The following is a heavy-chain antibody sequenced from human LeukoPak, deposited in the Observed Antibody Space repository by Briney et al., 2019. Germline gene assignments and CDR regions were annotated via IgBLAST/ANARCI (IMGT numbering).Heavy chain of an antibody. Sequence: ASVKVSCKASGYIFTGYYMHWVRQAPGQGLEWMGWINPNSGGTNYAQKFQGRVTMTRDTSISTAYMELSRLRSDDTAVYYCATTKYYYESSGWENWGQGTLVTVSS. J-gene: IGHJ4*02. CDR3: ATTKYYYESSGWEN. V-gene: IGHV1-2*02. CDR1: GYIFTGYY. D-gene: IGHD3-22*01. CDR2: INPNSGGT.